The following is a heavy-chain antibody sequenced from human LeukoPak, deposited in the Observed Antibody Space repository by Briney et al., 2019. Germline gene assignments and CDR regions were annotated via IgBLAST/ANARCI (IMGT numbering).Heavy chain of an antibody. CDR2: INHSGST. V-gene: IGHV4-4*02. D-gene: IGHD5-12*01. CDR1: GGSISSSNW. CDR3: ASHWGWLRVFDY. J-gene: IGHJ4*02. Sequence: PSETLSLTCAVSGGSISSSNWWSWVRQPPGKGLEWIGEINHSGSTNYNPSLKSRVTISVDTSKNQFSLKLSSVTAADTAVYYCASHWGWLRVFDYWGQGTLVTVSS.